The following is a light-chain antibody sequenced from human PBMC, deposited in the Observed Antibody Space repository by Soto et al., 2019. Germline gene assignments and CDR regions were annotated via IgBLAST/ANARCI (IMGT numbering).Light chain of an antibody. Sequence: QSALTQPPSASGSPGQSVTISCTGKSSDVCAYDLFCWYQDPPGNAPKLIIYEVNKRSSGVPARFSGSKSGTTASLTVSGLQAEEEANYCCSSYAGSDSLVFGGGTKVTVL. J-gene: IGLJ2*01. CDR1: SSDVCAYDL. V-gene: IGLV2-8*01. CDR3: SSYAGSDSLV. CDR2: EVN.